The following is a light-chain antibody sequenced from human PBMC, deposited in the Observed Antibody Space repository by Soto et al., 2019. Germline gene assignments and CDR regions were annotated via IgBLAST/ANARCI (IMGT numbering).Light chain of an antibody. V-gene: IGKV1-39*01. J-gene: IGKJ2*01. CDR1: QSISTF. Sequence: DIQMTQSPSSLSASVGDRVTINCRASQSISTFLNWYQQKPGQAPKVLISAASTLQSGVPSRFSGRGSGTDFPLTISSLQPEDFATYYCQQSDSTPYTFGQRTPLETK. CDR2: AAS. CDR3: QQSDSTPYT.